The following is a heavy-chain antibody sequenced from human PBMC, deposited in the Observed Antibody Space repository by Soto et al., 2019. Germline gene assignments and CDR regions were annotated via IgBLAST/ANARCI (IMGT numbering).Heavy chain of an antibody. CDR1: GGSISSSNW. Sequence: PAETVSLTCAVSGGSISSSNWWSWVRQPPGKGMEWIGEIYHSGSTNYNPSLKSRVTISVDKSKNQFSLKLSSVTAADTAVYYCATMGTPVTGLYYFDYWGQGTLVTVS. CDR3: ATMGTPVTGLYYFDY. J-gene: IGHJ4*02. D-gene: IGHD4-17*01. CDR2: IYHSGST. V-gene: IGHV4-4*02.